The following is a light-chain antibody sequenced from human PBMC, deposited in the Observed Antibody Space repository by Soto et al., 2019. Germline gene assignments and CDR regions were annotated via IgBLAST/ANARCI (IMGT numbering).Light chain of an antibody. CDR3: CSYAGSYTHYV. V-gene: IGLV2-11*01. J-gene: IGLJ1*01. Sequence: QSALTQPRSVSGSHGHSITISCTGTGSDVGGYNYVSWYRQHPGKAPKLMIYDVSKRPSGVPDRFSGSKSGNTASLTISGLQAEDEADYYCCSYAGSYTHYVFGTGTKLTVL. CDR1: GSDVGGYNY. CDR2: DVS.